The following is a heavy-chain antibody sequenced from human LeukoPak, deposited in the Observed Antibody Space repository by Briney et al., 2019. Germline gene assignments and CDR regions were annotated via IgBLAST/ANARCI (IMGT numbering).Heavy chain of an antibody. CDR3: ARDEGYCSGGSCYNWFDP. D-gene: IGHD2-15*01. Sequence: GASVKVSCKASGYTFSNYGISWVRQAPGQGLEWMGGIIPIFGTANYAQKFQGRVTITADKSTSTAYMELSSLRSEDTAVYYCARDEGYCSGGSCYNWFDPWGQGTLVTVSS. CDR2: IIPIFGTA. J-gene: IGHJ5*02. V-gene: IGHV1-69*06. CDR1: GYTFSNYG.